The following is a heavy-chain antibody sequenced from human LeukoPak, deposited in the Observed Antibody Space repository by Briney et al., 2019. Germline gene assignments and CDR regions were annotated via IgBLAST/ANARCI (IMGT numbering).Heavy chain of an antibody. J-gene: IGHJ4*02. Sequence: PSETLSLTCAVYGVSFSGYYWSWICQPPGKGLEWIGSIYYSGSTYYNPSLKSRVTISVDTSKNQFSLKLSSVTAADTAVYYCASLKAGTAIDYWGQGTLVTVSS. CDR2: IYYSGST. V-gene: IGHV4-34*01. CDR3: ASLKAGTAIDY. CDR1: GVSFSGYY. D-gene: IGHD6-19*01.